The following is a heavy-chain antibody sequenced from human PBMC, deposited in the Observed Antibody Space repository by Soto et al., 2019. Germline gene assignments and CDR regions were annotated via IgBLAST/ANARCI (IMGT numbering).Heavy chain of an antibody. CDR1: GGSVSNSNYY. Sequence: SETLSLTCTVSGGSVSNSNYYWGWIRQSPGKGLEWIGSVYYRGRSYSKSSVKSRVTISVDASKNQFSLNLNSVTASDTAVYYCVSQRTSVLTQAYFDYWGPGALVTVSS. CDR3: VSQRTSVLTQAYFDY. D-gene: IGHD2-8*01. J-gene: IGHJ4*02. CDR2: VYYRGRS. V-gene: IGHV4-39*01.